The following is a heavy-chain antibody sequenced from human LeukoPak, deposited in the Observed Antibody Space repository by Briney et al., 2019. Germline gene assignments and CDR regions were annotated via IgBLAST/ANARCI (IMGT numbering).Heavy chain of an antibody. D-gene: IGHD6-13*01. CDR2: ISGDGCTT. V-gene: IGHV3-43*02. J-gene: IGHJ6*02. CDR3: AKDSSSWYLTRYYYGMDV. Sequence: GGSLSLSCAASGFTFVEYAMHWVGQAAGRGLEGVALISGDGCTTYYADYVKGRFTISRDNSKNSLYLHMNSLRTEDTALYYCAKDSSSWYLTRYYYGMDVWGQGTTVTVS. CDR1: GFTFVEYA.